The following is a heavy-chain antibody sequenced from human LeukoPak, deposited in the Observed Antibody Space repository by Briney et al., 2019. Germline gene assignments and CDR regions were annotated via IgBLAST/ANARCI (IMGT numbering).Heavy chain of an antibody. CDR3: ARGQEPYGGNSRDFDY. CDR1: GGTFSSYA. V-gene: IGHV1-69*05. Sequence: GASVKVSCKASGGTFSSYAISWVRQAPGQGLEWMGRIIPIFGTANYAQKFQGRVTITTDESTSTAYMELSSLRSEDTAVYYCARGQEPYGGNSRDFDYWGQGTLVTVSS. CDR2: IIPIFGTA. D-gene: IGHD4-23*01. J-gene: IGHJ4*02.